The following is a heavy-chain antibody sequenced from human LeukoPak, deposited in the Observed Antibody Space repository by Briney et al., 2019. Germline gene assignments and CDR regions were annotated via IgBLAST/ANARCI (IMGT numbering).Heavy chain of an antibody. V-gene: IGHV1-46*01. CDR2: IYPSGGST. J-gene: IGHJ6*02. D-gene: IGHD2-21*01. CDR3: ARDRSWVNPSPYYYYGMDV. Sequence: ASVKVSCKASGYTFTSYYMHWVRQAPGQGLEWMGIIYPSGGSTSYAQKFQGRVTMTRDTSTSTVYMELSSLRSEDTAVYYCARDRSWVNPSPYYYYGMDVWGQGTTVTVSS. CDR1: GYTFTSYY.